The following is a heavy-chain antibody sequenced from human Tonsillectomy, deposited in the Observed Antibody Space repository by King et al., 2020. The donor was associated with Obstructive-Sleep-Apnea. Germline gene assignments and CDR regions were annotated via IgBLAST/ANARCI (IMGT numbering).Heavy chain of an antibody. J-gene: IGHJ6*02. Sequence: VQLQQWGAGLLKPSETLSLTCAVYGGSFSHYYWTWIRQPPGKGLECIGEVNDSGNTNYSPSLKSRVTISVDTSKNQFSLKVTSVTAADTAVYYCARGRVAAGSTYYYGMDVWGPGTTVTVSS. D-gene: IGHD6-13*01. CDR2: VNDSGNT. V-gene: IGHV4-34*01. CDR1: GGSFSHYY. CDR3: ARGRVAAGSTYYYGMDV.